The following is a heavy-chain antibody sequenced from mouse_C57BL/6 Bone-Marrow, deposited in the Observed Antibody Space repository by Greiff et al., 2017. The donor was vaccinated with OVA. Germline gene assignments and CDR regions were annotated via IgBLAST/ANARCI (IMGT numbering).Heavy chain of an antibody. CDR3: ARRASSYVPFFDS. D-gene: IGHD1-1*01. CDR1: GYSFTDYN. J-gene: IGHJ2*01. Sequence: VQLQQSGPELVKPGASVKISCKASGYSFTDYNMNWVKQSNGKSLEWIGVINPNYGTTSYNQKFKGKATLTGNQSSSTAYMQLNSLTSEDSAVYFCARRASSYVPFFDSWGQGTTLPVSS. CDR2: INPNYGTT. V-gene: IGHV1-39*01.